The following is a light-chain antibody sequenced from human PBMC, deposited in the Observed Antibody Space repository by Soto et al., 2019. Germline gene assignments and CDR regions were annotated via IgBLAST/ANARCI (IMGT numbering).Light chain of an antibody. V-gene: IGLV2-14*01. CDR1: NSDVGGYNY. Sequence: QSVLTQPASVSGSPGQSITISCTGTNSDVGGYNYVSWYQQHPGKAPELMIYEVSHRPSGVSNRFSGSKSGNTASLTISGPQAEDEADYYCCSYTSSSPYVFGTGTQLTVL. CDR2: EVS. J-gene: IGLJ1*01. CDR3: CSYTSSSPYV.